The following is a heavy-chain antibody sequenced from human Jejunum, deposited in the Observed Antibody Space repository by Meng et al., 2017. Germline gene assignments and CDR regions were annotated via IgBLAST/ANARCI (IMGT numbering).Heavy chain of an antibody. CDR1: GGSSSGFY. V-gene: IGHV4-34*01. D-gene: IGHD1-14*01. CDR3: TRGTDRAKSGDY. Sequence: QVQLQQWGAGLLKPSETLSLTCAVYGGSSSGFYFSWIRQPPGKGLEWIGEIHPSGSTDYNPSLKSRLTISLDTSKNQFSLSLNSATAADTGIYYCTRGTDRAKSGDYWGQGTLVTVSS. CDR2: IHPSGST. J-gene: IGHJ4*02.